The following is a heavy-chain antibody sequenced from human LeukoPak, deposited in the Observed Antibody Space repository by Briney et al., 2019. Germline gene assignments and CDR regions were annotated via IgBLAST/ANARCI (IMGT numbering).Heavy chain of an antibody. V-gene: IGHV3-74*01. CDR1: GFTFSSYW. J-gene: IGHJ4*02. Sequence: GGSLRLSWAASGFTFSSYWMNWVRQAPGKGLVWVSRIASDGSSTTYADSVKGRFSISRDNAKNTLYLQMNSLRAEDTAVYYCARDLGGRQWRTFDYWGQGTLVTVSS. CDR3: ARDLGGRQWRTFDY. CDR2: IASDGSST. D-gene: IGHD6-19*01.